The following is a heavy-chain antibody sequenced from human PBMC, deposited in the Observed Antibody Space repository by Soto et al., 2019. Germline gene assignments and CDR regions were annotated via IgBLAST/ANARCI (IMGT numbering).Heavy chain of an antibody. V-gene: IGHV4-4*07. Sequence: QVQQQESGPGLLKPLETLSLTCRVSGVSISSYHWSWIRQPAGKGLEWIGRMYSTGNTNYNPSLKSRGTVSIYTSKNQFFLRLNSVTAADSAVYDCAIEIGDTWNYEAYWGQGTAVTVSS. J-gene: IGHJ4*02. CDR3: AIEIGDTWNYEAY. CDR1: GVSISSYH. D-gene: IGHD1-7*01. CDR2: MYSTGNT.